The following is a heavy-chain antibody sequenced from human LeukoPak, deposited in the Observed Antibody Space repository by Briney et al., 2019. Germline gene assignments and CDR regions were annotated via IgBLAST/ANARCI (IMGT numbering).Heavy chain of an antibody. CDR2: IIPILGIA. J-gene: IGHJ4*02. D-gene: IGHD7-27*01. CDR3: ARDRPLTGESFDY. V-gene: IGHV1-69*04. CDR1: GGTFSSYA. Sequence: SVKVSCKASGGTFSSYAISWVRQAPGQGLEWMGRIIPILGIANYAQKFQGRVTITADKSTSTAYMELSSLRSEDTAVYCCARDRPLTGESFDYWGQGTLVTVSS.